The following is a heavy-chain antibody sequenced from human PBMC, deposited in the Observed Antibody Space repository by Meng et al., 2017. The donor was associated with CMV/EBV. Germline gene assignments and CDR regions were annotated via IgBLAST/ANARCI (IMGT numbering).Heavy chain of an antibody. D-gene: IGHD6-6*01. V-gene: IGHV3-33*06. Sequence: GGSLRLSCAASGFTFSNYGMHWVRQAPGKGPEWVAVIWYDGSDKYYADSVKGRFTISRDNSKNTLYLQMNSLRAEDTAVYYCAKNRSSSVSFWFDPWGQGTLVTVSS. CDR1: GFTFSNYG. CDR2: IWYDGSDK. CDR3: AKNRSSSVSFWFDP. J-gene: IGHJ5*01.